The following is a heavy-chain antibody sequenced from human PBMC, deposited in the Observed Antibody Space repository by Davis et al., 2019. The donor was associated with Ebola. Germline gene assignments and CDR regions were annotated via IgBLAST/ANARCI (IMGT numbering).Heavy chain of an antibody. D-gene: IGHD6-19*01. CDR3: VRRSGYSSGWYGAWFDP. CDR2: IYHSGST. V-gene: IGHV4-34*01. CDR1: GGSFSGYY. J-gene: IGHJ5*02. Sequence: SETLSLTCAVYGGSFSGYYWSWVRQPPGKGLEWIGEIYHSGSTNYNPSLKSRVTISVDKSKNQFSLKLSSVTAADTAVYYCVRRSGYSSGWYGAWFDPWGQGTLVTVSS.